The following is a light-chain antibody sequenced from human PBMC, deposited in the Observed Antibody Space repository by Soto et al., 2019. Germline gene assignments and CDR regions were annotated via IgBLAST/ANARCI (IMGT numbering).Light chain of an antibody. CDR1: QSLLHSNGYNF. CDR2: LAS. CDR3: MQALQTPFT. Sequence: DIVMTQSPLSLPVTPGEPASISCRSSQSLLHSNGYNFLDWYVQKPGQSPQLLIHLASTRASGVPDRFSGRGLRTDFTLKISRVEAEDVGVYYCMQALQTPFTFGSGNKVDIK. V-gene: IGKV2-28*01. J-gene: IGKJ3*01.